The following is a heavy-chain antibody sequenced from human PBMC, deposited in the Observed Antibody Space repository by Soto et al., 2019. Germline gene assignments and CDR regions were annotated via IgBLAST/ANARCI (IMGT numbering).Heavy chain of an antibody. Sequence: GGSLRLSCAASGFTFSSYGMHWVRQAPGKGLEWVAVISYDGSNKYYADSVKGRFTISRDNSKNTLYLQMNSLRAEDTAVYYCAKEATVTTSRFDYWGQGTLVTVSS. CDR1: GFTFSSYG. V-gene: IGHV3-30*18. D-gene: IGHD4-4*01. J-gene: IGHJ4*02. CDR2: ISYDGSNK. CDR3: AKEATVTTSRFDY.